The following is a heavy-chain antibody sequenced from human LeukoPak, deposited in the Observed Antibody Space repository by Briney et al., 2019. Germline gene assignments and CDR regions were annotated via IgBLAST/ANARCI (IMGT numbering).Heavy chain of an antibody. J-gene: IGHJ4*02. CDR3: ARGRHYDSSGYYQALFDY. V-gene: IGHV3-48*03. CDR2: ISSSGSTI. D-gene: IGHD3-22*01. CDR1: GFTFSSYE. Sequence: PGGSLRLSCAASGFTFSSYEMTWVRQAPGKGLECVSSISSSGSTIYYADSVKGRFTISRDNSKNTLYLQMNSLRAEDTAVYYCARGRHYDSSGYYQALFDYWGQGTLVTVSS.